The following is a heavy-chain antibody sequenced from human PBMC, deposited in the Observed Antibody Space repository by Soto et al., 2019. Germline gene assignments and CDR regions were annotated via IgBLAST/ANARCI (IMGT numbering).Heavy chain of an antibody. J-gene: IGHJ4*02. CDR1: GYTFTNYG. D-gene: IGHD6-13*01. Sequence: QVHLVQSGPEVKKPGASVKVSCKASGYTFTNYGINWVRQAPGQGLDWMGWISPYNAATKYAQKVQGRVTMTADTATSTVYMELMSLKSDDTAVYYCARDAYLASAGDFWGQGTLVIVSS. CDR2: ISPYNAAT. V-gene: IGHV1-18*01. CDR3: ARDAYLASAGDF.